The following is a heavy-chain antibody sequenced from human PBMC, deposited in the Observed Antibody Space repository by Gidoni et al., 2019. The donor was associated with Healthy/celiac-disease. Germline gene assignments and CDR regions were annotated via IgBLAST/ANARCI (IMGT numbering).Heavy chain of an antibody. CDR2: INHSGST. D-gene: IGHD1-1*01. V-gene: IGHV4-34*01. CDR3: ARGRAAGGRNPYRPIKNNWFDP. Sequence: QVQLQQWGAGLLKPSETLSLTCAVYGGSFSGYYWSWIRQPPGKGLEWIGEINHSGSTNYNPSLKSRVTISVDTSKNQFSLKLSSVTAADTAVYYCARGRAAGGRNPYRPIKNNWFDPWGQGTLVTVSS. CDR1: GGSFSGYY. J-gene: IGHJ5*02.